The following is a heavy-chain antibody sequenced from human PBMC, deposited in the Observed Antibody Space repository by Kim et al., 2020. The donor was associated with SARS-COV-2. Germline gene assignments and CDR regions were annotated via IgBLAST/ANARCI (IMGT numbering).Heavy chain of an antibody. J-gene: IGHJ4*02. V-gene: IGHV3-74*01. Sequence: GGSLRLSCAASGFTFSSYWMHWVRQAPGKGLVWVSRINSDGSSTSYADSVKGRFTISRDNAKNTLYLQMNSLRAEDTAVYYCARDSGKYYYGSGSYSNDYWGQGTLVTVSS. CDR2: INSDGSST. CDR1: GFTFSSYW. CDR3: ARDSGKYYYGSGSYSNDY. D-gene: IGHD3-10*01.